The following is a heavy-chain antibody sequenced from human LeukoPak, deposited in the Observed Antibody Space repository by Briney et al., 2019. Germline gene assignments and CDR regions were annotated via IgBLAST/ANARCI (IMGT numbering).Heavy chain of an antibody. Sequence: GGSLRLSCAASGFTFSSYGMHWVRQAPGKGLEWVAVIRYDGSNKYYADSVKGRFTISRDNAKNSLYLQMNSLRAEDTAVYYCARDLDYGDYFWFDPWGQGTLVTVSS. V-gene: IGHV3-33*01. D-gene: IGHD4-17*01. J-gene: IGHJ5*02. CDR3: ARDLDYGDYFWFDP. CDR2: IRYDGSNK. CDR1: GFTFSSYG.